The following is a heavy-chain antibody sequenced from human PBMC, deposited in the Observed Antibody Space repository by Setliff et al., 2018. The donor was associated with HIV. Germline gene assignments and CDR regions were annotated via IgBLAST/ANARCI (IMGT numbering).Heavy chain of an antibody. Sequence: PSETLSLTCTVSGGSISSYYWSWIRQPPGKGLEWIGYIYTSGSTNYNPSLKSRVTISVDTSKNQFSLKLSSVTAADTAVYYCARKGNWNYPYDYWGQGTLVTVSS. V-gene: IGHV4-4*09. CDR3: ARKGNWNYPYDY. D-gene: IGHD1-7*01. CDR1: GGSISSYY. J-gene: IGHJ4*02. CDR2: IYTSGST.